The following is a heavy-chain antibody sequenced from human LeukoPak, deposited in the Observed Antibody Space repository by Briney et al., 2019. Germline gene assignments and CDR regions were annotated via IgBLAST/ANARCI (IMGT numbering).Heavy chain of an antibody. CDR3: ARGVVRGGWYHLFDY. V-gene: IGHV1-8*03. CDR2: MNPNSGNT. Sequence: ASVKVSCKASGSTFTDYYMHWVRQATGQGLEWMGWMNPNSGNTGYAQKFQGRVTITRNTSISTAYMELSSLRSEDTAVYYCARGVVRGGWYHLFDYWGQGTLVTVSS. CDR1: GSTFTDYY. D-gene: IGHD6-19*01. J-gene: IGHJ4*02.